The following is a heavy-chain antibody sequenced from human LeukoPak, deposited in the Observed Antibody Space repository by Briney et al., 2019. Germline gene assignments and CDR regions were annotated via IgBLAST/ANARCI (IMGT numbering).Heavy chain of an antibody. D-gene: IGHD2/OR15-2a*01. CDR2: ISGSGART. CDR3: ARDAEYSTQYPNWFDA. CDR1: GFTFSNYA. Sequence: PGGSLRLSCVASGFTFSNYAMTWVRQAPGKGLEWVSTISGSGARTYYADSAKGRFTISRDNSRNTLYLRLSSLRAEDTALYYCARDAEYSTQYPNWFDAWGQGTLVTVSS. V-gene: IGHV3-23*01. J-gene: IGHJ5*02.